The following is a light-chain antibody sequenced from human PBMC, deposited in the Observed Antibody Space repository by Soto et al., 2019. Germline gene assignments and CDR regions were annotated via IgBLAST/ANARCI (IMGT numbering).Light chain of an antibody. CDR1: QGIGDT. CDR3: QQRSNWPPIT. CDR2: DAS. Sequence: EVVMRQSPATLSVSPGEGATLSCRASQGIGDTLAWYQHKPGQTPRLLIYDASHRATGIPARFSGSGSGTDFTLTISSLEPEDAALYYCQQRSNWPPITFGQGTRLEIK. J-gene: IGKJ5*01. V-gene: IGKV3-11*01.